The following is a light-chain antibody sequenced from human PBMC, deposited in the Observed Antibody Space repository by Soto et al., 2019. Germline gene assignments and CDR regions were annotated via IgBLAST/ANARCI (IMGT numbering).Light chain of an antibody. CDR2: DAY. V-gene: IGKV3-11*01. CDR1: QSFRGL. Sequence: EVVLTQSPVTLSLSPGERATLSCRASQSFRGLLAWYQQKPGQAPRLLIYDAYNRATGIPPRFSGSGSGTDFTLTISSLEPEDSAVYYCQQRHMWHITFGQGTRLASK. CDR3: QQRHMWHIT. J-gene: IGKJ5*01.